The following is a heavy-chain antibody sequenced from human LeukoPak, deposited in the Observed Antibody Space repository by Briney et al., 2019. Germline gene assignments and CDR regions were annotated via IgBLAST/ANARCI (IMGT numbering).Heavy chain of an antibody. CDR3: ARRTYGSGGYYP. V-gene: IGHV5-51*01. D-gene: IGHD3-22*01. CDR1: GYSFTSYW. J-gene: IGHJ5*02. Sequence: GESLQISCKGSGYSFTSYWIGWVRQMPGKGLEWMGIIYPGDSDMRYSPSFQGQVTMSVDKSISTAYLRWSSLKASDTAMYYCARRTYGSGGYYPWGQGTLVTVSS. CDR2: IYPGDSDM.